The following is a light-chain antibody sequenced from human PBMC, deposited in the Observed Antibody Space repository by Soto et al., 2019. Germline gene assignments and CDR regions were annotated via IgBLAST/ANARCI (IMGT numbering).Light chain of an antibody. CDR2: KAS. J-gene: IGKJ2*01. CDR3: QQYNSYSGYT. Sequence: DIQMTQSPSTLSASVGDRVTITCRASQSISSWLAWYQQKPGKAPKLLIYKASSLESGVPSRFSGGGSGTEFTLTISSLQPDDFATYYCQQYNSYSGYTFGQGTKLEIK. CDR1: QSISSW. V-gene: IGKV1-5*03.